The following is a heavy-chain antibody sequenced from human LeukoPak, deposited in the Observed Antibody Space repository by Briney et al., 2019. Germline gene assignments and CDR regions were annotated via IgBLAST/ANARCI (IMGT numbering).Heavy chain of an antibody. V-gene: IGHV1-8*01. D-gene: IGHD2-21*01. CDR3: ARPVMDYYYYYYVDV. CDR1: GYTFTSYD. J-gene: IGHJ6*03. CDR2: MNPNSGNT. Sequence: ASVKVSCKASGYTFTSYDINWVRQATGQGLEWMGWMNPNSGNTGYAQKFQGRVTMTRNTSISTAYMELSSLRSEDTAVYYCARPVMDYYYYYYVDVWGKGTTVTISS.